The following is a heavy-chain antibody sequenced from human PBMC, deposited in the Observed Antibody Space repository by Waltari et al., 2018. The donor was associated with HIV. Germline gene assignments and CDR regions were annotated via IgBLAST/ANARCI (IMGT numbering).Heavy chain of an antibody. V-gene: IGHV3-49*04. CDR1: GFTFGDYA. CDR2: IRSKPYGGSA. CDR3: TRDQNYFDSSAFYYFPDY. D-gene: IGHD3-22*01. J-gene: IGHJ4*02. Sequence: EVQLVESGGGLLQPGRSLRLSCTASGFTFGDYAMSWVRQAPGKGLEWGGFIRSKPYGGSAEYAASVKGRFTISRDDSKSIAYLQMNSLKTEDTAVYYCTRDQNYFDSSAFYYFPDYWGQGTLVTVSS.